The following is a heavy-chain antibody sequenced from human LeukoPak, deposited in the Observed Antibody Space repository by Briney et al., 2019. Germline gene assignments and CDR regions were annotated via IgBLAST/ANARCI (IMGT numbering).Heavy chain of an antibody. J-gene: IGHJ4*02. CDR3: AKANWVSNADAVV. Sequence: GGSLRLSCAASGFSFSNYAVSWVREAPARGLEWVSSLRGNGDTFYADSVKGRFTLSRDDSRNTVFLQMNKLTVDDTARYYCAKANWVSNADAVVWGQGTVVTVSS. CDR1: GFSFSNYA. D-gene: IGHD3-16*01. V-gene: IGHV3-23*01. CDR2: LRGNGDT.